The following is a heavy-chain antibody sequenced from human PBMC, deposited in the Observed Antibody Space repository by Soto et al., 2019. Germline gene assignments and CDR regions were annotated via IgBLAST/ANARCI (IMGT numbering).Heavy chain of an antibody. CDR2: VYIGEET. CDR1: ADSISSDY. Sequence: QVHLQESGPGLVKSSETLSLTCTSADSISSDYWSWIRQPAGKALEWLGRVYIGEETNYNPSLKSRLTMSLDTSKRQFSLKLKSVTAADTAVYHCARGRQAVGLEFWGLGTLVTVSS. J-gene: IGHJ4*02. CDR3: ARGRQAVGLEF. D-gene: IGHD1-26*01. V-gene: IGHV4-4*07.